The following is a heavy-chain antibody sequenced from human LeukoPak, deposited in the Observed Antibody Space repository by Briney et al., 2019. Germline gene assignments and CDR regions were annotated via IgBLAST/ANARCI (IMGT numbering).Heavy chain of an antibody. D-gene: IGHD6-19*01. Sequence: SETLSLTCAVSGYSISSGYYWGWIRQPPGKGLEWIGSIYHSGSTYYNPSLKSRVTISVDTSKNQFSLKLSSVTAAVTAVYYCARRTYSSGGIDYWGQGTLVTVSS. J-gene: IGHJ4*02. V-gene: IGHV4-38-2*01. CDR3: ARRTYSSGGIDY. CDR1: GYSISSGYY. CDR2: IYHSGST.